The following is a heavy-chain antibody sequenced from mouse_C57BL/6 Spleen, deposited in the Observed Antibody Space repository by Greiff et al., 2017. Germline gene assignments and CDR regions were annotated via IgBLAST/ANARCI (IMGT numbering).Heavy chain of an antibody. J-gene: IGHJ1*03. Sequence: VQLLQSGPELVKPGASVKISCTASGYSFTDYNMNWVKQSNGTSLEWIGVLNPNYGTTSYNQKFKGKATLTVDQSSSTAYMQLNRLTSEDSAVYYGARKGVYLWYFEVGGTGTTVTVAA. CDR2: LNPNYGTT. V-gene: IGHV1-39*01. CDR3: ARKGVYLWYFEV. D-gene: IGHD5-1-1*01. CDR1: GYSFTDYN.